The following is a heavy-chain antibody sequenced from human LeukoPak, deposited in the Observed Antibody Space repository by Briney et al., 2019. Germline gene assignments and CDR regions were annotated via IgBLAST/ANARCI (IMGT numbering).Heavy chain of an antibody. CDR1: GFTFGHHF. D-gene: IGHD3-16*01. V-gene: IGHV3-7*01. CDR2: INPDGGIK. CDR3: ARAVDVADY. Sequence: GGSLRPSCVASGFTFGHHFMSWVRQAPGGGLEWVANINPDGGIKFHADSVKGRFTISRDNARNSVYLQMNSLRGEDTAVYYCARAVDVADYWGQGTLVAVSS. J-gene: IGHJ4*02.